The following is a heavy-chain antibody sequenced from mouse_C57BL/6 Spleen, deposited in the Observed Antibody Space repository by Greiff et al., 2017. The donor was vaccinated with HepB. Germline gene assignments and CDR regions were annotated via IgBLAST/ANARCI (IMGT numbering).Heavy chain of an antibody. CDR1: GFTFSSYG. D-gene: IGHD5-1*01. Sequence: EVQLVESGGDLVKPGGSLKLSCAASGFTFSSYGMSWVRQTPDKRLEWVATISSGGSYTYYPDSVKGRFTISRDNAKNTLYLQMSSLKSEDTAMYYCARHEVLNFDVWGTGTTVTVSS. CDR3: ARHEVLNFDV. V-gene: IGHV5-6*01. J-gene: IGHJ1*03. CDR2: ISSGGSYT.